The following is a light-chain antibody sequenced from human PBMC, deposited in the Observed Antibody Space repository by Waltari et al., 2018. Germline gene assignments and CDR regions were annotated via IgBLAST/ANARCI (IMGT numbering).Light chain of an antibody. J-gene: IGKJ5*01. CDR2: AAS. CDR3: QQSYTPPPT. CDR1: QSISTY. V-gene: IGKV1-39*01. Sequence: QMTQSPSSLSASVGDRVTIACRASQSISTYLNWYPHKPGKAPELLILAASSLQSGVPSRFSGSGSGTDFTLTISSLQAEDFATYYCQQSYTPPPTFGQGTRLDIK.